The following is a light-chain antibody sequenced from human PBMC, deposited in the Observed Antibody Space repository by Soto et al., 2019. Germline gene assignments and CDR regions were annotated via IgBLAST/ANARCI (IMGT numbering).Light chain of an antibody. J-gene: IGLJ1*01. Sequence: QSVLTQPHSVSGAPGQRVTISCTGSSSNIGAGYDVHWYQQFPGTAPKLLIYGNSNRPSGVPDRFSGSKSGTSASLAITGLQAEDEADYYCQSYDGSLSGVFGSGTKVTVL. V-gene: IGLV1-40*01. CDR2: GNS. CDR3: QSYDGSLSGV. CDR1: SSNIGAGYD.